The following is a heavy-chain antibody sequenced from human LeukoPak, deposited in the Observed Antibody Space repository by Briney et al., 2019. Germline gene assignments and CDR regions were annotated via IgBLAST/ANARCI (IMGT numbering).Heavy chain of an antibody. Sequence: AATVSCKASGGTFRSYAISWVREAPGQGREWMGGIFPIFGTANYAQKFQGRVTITADKSTSTAYMELSSLRSEDTAVYYCARVGIGYCSGGSCYYFDYWGQGTLVTVSS. J-gene: IGHJ4*02. CDR1: GGTFRSYA. V-gene: IGHV1-69*06. CDR3: ARVGIGYCSGGSCYYFDY. CDR2: IFPIFGTA. D-gene: IGHD2-15*01.